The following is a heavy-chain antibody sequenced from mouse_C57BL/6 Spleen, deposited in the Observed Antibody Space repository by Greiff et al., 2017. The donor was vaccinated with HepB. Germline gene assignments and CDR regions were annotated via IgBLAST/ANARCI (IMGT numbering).Heavy chain of an antibody. V-gene: IGHV1-50*01. Sequence: VKLQQPGAELVKPGASVKLSCKASGYTFTSYWMQWVKQRPGQGLEWIGEIDPSDSYTNYNQKFKGKATLTVDTSSSTAYMQLSSLTSEDSAVYYCARGVITTVVDYAMDYWGQGTSVTVSS. CDR3: ARGVITTVVDYAMDY. CDR2: IDPSDSYT. J-gene: IGHJ4*01. D-gene: IGHD1-1*01. CDR1: GYTFTSYW.